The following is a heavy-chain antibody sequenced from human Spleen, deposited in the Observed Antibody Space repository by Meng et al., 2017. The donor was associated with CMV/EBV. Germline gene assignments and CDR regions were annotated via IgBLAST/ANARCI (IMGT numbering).Heavy chain of an antibody. CDR1: GGSFSGYY. V-gene: IGHV4-34*01. D-gene: IGHD3-10*01. CDR3: ARLNYYGSGGLFDP. Sequence: SETLSLTCAVYGGSFSGYYWAWIRQPPGKGLEWIGNIYYPGSTYYNPSLKSRVTISLDTSKIQFSLKLSSVTAADTAMYYCARLNYYGSGGLFDPWGQGTLVTVSS. J-gene: IGHJ5*02. CDR2: IYYPGST.